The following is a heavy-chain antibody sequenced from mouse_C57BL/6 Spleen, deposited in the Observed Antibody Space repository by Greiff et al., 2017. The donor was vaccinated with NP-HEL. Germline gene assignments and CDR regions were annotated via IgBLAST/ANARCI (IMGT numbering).Heavy chain of an antibody. J-gene: IGHJ2*01. D-gene: IGHD4-1*01. CDR1: GYSITSGYY. CDR3: ARARGGTDDY. V-gene: IGHV3-6*01. Sequence: VQLKESGPGLVKPSQSLSHTCSVTGYSITSGYYWNWIRQFPGNKLEWMGYISYDGSNNYNPSLKNRISITRDTSKNQFFLKLNSVTTEDTATYYCARARGGTDDYWGQGTTLTVSS. CDR2: ISYDGSN.